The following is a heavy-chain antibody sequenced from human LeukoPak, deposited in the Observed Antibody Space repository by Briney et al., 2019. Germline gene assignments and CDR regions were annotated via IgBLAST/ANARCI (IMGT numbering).Heavy chain of an antibody. CDR3: ARDYGDYEGYFDY. D-gene: IGHD4-17*01. CDR1: GFTFSSYD. Sequence: GGSLRLSCAACGFTFSSYDMHWVRQAPGKGLEWVANIKQDGSEKYYVDSVKGRFTISRDNAKNSLYLQMNSLRAEDTAVYYCARDYGDYEGYFDYWGQGTLVTVSS. V-gene: IGHV3-7*01. J-gene: IGHJ4*02. CDR2: IKQDGSEK.